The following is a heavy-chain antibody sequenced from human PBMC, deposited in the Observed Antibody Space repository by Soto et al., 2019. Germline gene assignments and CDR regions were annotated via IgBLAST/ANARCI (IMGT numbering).Heavy chain of an antibody. CDR1: GVTFSSET. D-gene: IGHD2-21*01. J-gene: IGHJ4*02. CDR2: IIPLFGTA. CDR3: ATELGDNPASPFDS. V-gene: IGHV1-69*01. Sequence: QVQLVQSGAEVKKPGSSVKVSCKASGVTFSSETISWVRQAPGQGVEWVGGIIPLFGTANYAQKFQGRVTITANESTSTLYIDLSSQRSDDTAVYYFATELGDNPASPFDSWGQGTLVTVSS.